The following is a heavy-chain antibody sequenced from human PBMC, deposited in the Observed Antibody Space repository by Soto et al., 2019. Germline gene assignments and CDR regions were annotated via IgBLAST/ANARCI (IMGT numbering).Heavy chain of an antibody. V-gene: IGHV1-3*01. CDR3: ARGYDFVWGSYRSDAFDI. CDR1: GYTFTNNA. Sequence: ASVKVSCKASGYTFTNNAIHWVRQAPGQRLKWLGWLNAGNSNREYSQKFQGRIIMTKDTSASTAYMELSSLISEDTAVYYCARGYDFVWGSYRSDAFDIWGQGTMVTVSS. D-gene: IGHD3-16*02. J-gene: IGHJ3*02. CDR2: LNAGNSNR.